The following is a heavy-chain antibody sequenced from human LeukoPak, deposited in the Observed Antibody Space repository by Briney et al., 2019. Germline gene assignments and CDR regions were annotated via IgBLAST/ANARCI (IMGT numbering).Heavy chain of an antibody. D-gene: IGHD6-13*01. J-gene: IGHJ3*01. CDR3: AKARVAALVTGAFEV. Sequence: TGGSLRLSCAASGFTFSDYYMSWIRQAPGGGLEWVSAFSATDGSAYYAESVKGRFIISRDNSKDTLYLQMDSLRAEDTAIYYCAKARVAALVTGAFEVWGQGTMVTVSS. CDR1: GFTFSDYY. CDR2: FSATDGSA. V-gene: IGHV3-23*01.